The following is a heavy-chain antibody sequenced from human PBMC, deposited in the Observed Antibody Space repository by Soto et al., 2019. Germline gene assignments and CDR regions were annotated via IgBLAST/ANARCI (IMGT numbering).Heavy chain of an antibody. CDR2: FYYSGTT. CDR3: ARRHDILTGSDSFDV. CDR1: GDSISSDGYY. J-gene: IGHJ3*01. Sequence: QVQLQESGPGLVRPSQTLSLTCTLSGDSISSDGYYWSWIRQRPGKGLEWIGDFYYSGTTSYYPSLRSRLTISVDTSKNPFSLRLSSVTATDTAVYYCARRHDILTGSDSFDVWGRGTLVTVSS. D-gene: IGHD3-9*01. V-gene: IGHV4-31*03.